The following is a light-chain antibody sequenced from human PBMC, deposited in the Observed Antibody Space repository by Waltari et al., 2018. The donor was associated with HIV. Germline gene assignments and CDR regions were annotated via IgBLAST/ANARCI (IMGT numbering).Light chain of an antibody. CDR1: NSDVGLYKY. V-gene: IGLV2-11*01. Sequence: QSALTQPRSVSGSPGQSVTISCTGTNSDVGLYKYVSWYQQHPGNVPKLLIYDLNDRPSGVPARFSGSKSGTTASLTISGLQAEDEAFYYCCSYAGCYTLIFGGGTKLTVL. J-gene: IGLJ2*01. CDR2: DLN. CDR3: CSYAGCYTLI.